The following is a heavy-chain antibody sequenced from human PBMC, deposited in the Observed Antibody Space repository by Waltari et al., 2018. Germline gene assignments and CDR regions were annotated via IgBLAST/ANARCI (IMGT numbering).Heavy chain of an antibody. V-gene: IGHV1-69*01. J-gene: IGHJ6*02. Sequence: QVQLVQSGAEVKKPGSSVKVSCKASGGTFSSSAISWVRQAPGQGLEWMGGIIPIFGTANYAQKFQGRVTITADESTSTAYMELSSLRSEDTAVYYCARGSSNYLYYYYYYGMDVWGQGTTVTVSS. CDR3: ARGSSNYLYYYYYYGMDV. CDR1: GGTFSSSA. D-gene: IGHD4-4*01. CDR2: IIPIFGTA.